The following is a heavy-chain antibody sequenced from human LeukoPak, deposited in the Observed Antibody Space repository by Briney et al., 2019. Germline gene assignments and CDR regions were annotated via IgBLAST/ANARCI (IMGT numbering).Heavy chain of an antibody. J-gene: IGHJ6*04. CDR2: ISSSGSTI. V-gene: IGHV3-48*03. Sequence: GTSLRLSCVASGFTFNSHPMHWVRQAPGKGLEWVSYISSSGSTIYYADSVKGRFTISRDNAKNSLYLQMNSLRAEDTAVYYCAELGITMIGGVWGKGTTVTISS. D-gene: IGHD3-10*02. CDR1: GFTFNSHP. CDR3: AELGITMIGGV.